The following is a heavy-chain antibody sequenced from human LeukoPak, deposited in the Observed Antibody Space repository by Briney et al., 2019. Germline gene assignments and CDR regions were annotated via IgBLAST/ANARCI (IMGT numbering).Heavy chain of an antibody. CDR1: GFTFSSYS. D-gene: IGHD5-12*01. CDR3: ARDHGYSGYESY. Sequence: VGSLRLSCEASGFTFSSYSMNWVRPAPGKGLGWVSSISSSSSYIYYADSVKGRFTISRDNAKNSLYLQMNSLRAEDTAVYYCARDHGYSGYESYWGQGTLVTVS. V-gene: IGHV3-21*01. CDR2: ISSSSSYI. J-gene: IGHJ4*02.